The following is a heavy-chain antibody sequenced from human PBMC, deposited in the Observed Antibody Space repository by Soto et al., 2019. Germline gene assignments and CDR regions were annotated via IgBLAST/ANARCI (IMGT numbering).Heavy chain of an antibody. D-gene: IGHD3-10*01. J-gene: IGHJ4*02. V-gene: IGHV2-5*02. Sequence: QITLKESGPTLVKPTQSLTLTCTFSGFSLSTSGVGVGWIRQPPGKALEWLALVFWDDDKRYSPSLKSRLTITKDTSKNQVVLTMTNMDPVDTATYYCARQLWFGELLWGQGTLVTVSS. CDR1: GFSLSTSGVG. CDR2: VFWDDDK. CDR3: ARQLWFGELL.